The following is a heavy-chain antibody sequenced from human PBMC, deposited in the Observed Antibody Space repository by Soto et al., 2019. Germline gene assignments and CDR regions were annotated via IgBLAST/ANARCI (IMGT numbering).Heavy chain of an antibody. D-gene: IGHD2-2*01. CDR2: INPSGGST. CDR3: ASGYCSSTSCLDRYYYGMDV. J-gene: IGHJ6*02. CDR1: GYTFTSYY. Sequence: QVQRVQSGAEVKKPGASVKVSCKASGYTFTSYYMHWVRQAPGQGLEWMGIINPSGGSTSYAQKCQGRVTMTRDTSTSTAYMELSSLRSEDTAVYYCASGYCSSTSCLDRYYYGMDVWGQGTTVTVSS. V-gene: IGHV1-46*01.